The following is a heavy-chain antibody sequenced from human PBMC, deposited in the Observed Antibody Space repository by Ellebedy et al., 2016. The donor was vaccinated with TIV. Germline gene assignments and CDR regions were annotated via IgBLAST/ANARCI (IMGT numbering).Heavy chain of an antibody. J-gene: IGHJ6*02. CDR2: IWYHGRNE. CDR3: ARVLPYYYYTMDV. V-gene: IGHV3-33*01. CDR1: GFTFGSYV. Sequence: GESLKISCSASGFTFGSYVMHWVRQAPGKGLEWVAVIWYHGRNEYYADSVRVRFTISRDNSKNTLYLQMTGLRAEDTAVYYCARVLPYYYYTMDVWGLGTTVTVSS.